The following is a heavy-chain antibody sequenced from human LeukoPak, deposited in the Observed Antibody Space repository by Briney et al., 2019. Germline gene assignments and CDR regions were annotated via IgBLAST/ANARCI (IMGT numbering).Heavy chain of an antibody. CDR2: IYYSGST. Sequence: PSETLSLTCTVSGGSISSSSYYWGWIRQPPGKGLEWIGTIYYSGSTYYNPSLKSRVTISVDTSKNQFSLKLSSVTAADTALYYCARVPGGALNWFDPWGQGTLVTVSS. V-gene: IGHV4-39*01. D-gene: IGHD1-1*01. CDR3: ARVPGGALNWFDP. CDR1: GGSISSSSYY. J-gene: IGHJ5*02.